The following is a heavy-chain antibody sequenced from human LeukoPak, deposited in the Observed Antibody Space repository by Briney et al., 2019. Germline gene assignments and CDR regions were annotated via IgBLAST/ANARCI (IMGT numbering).Heavy chain of an antibody. CDR3: ARDLEDCTPGLCNRTIDI. Sequence: SETLSLTCTVSGGSISTHQWSWIRQPPGKGLEWIGYIYYTESSNYNPSLKSRVTISVDTTENPFSLKLRSVTDADTAIYYCARDLEDCTPGLCNRTIDIWGRGTLATVSS. J-gene: IGHJ3*02. CDR1: GGSISTHQ. CDR2: IYYTESS. D-gene: IGHD2-8*01. V-gene: IGHV4-59*11.